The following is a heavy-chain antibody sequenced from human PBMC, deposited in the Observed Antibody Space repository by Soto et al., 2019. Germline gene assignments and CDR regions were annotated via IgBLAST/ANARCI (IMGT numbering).Heavy chain of an antibody. CDR1: GYSFTSYW. V-gene: IGHV5-51*01. J-gene: IGHJ5*02. Sequence: LGESLKISCKGSGYSFTSYWIGWVRQMPGKGLEWMGIIYPGDSDTKYSPSFQGQVTISADKSISTAYLQWSSLKASDTAMYYCARAIAGYCSGGSCKGGWFDPWGQGTLVTVSS. CDR3: ARAIAGYCSGGSCKGGWFDP. D-gene: IGHD2-15*01. CDR2: IYPGDSDT.